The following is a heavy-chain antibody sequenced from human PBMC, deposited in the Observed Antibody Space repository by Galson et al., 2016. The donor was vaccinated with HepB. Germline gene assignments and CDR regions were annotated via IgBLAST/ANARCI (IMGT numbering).Heavy chain of an antibody. D-gene: IGHD3-3*01. CDR1: GYTFTSYY. J-gene: IGHJ4*02. Sequence: SVKVSCKASGYTFTSYYLHWVRQAPGQGLEWMGIINSSGGNTGYAQKFQGRVTMTRDTSTSTVYMELSSLRSEDTAVYYCARDQSRFKTYSDFWSGEVGPSPGYYFDYWGQGTLVTVSS. CDR3: ARDQSRFKTYSDFWSGEVGPSPGYYFDY. V-gene: IGHV1-46*01. CDR2: INSSGGNT.